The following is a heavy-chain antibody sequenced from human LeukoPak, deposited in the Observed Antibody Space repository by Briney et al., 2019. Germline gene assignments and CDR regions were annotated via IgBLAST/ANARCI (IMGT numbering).Heavy chain of an antibody. CDR3: ARRARVTMVRGVTVFDY. J-gene: IGHJ4*02. CDR2: INHSGST. D-gene: IGHD3-10*01. V-gene: IGHV4-34*01. CDR1: GGSFSGYY. Sequence: KPSETLSLTCAVYGGSFSGYYWSWIRQPPGKGLEWIGEINHSGSTNYNPSLKSRVTISVDTSKNQFSLKLSSVTAADTAVYYCARRARVTMVRGVTVFDYWGQGTLVTVSS.